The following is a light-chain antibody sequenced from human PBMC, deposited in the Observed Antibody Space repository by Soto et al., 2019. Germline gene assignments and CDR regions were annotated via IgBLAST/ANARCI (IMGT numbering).Light chain of an antibody. CDR3: SSYTSNNTRV. CDR2: EVS. CDR1: SSDVGAYKY. J-gene: IGLJ2*01. V-gene: IGLV2-8*01. Sequence: QYALTQPPSASGSPGQSVTISCTGTSSDVGAYKYVSWYQQYPGKAPKLMIYEVSKRPSGVPDRFSGSKSGNTASLTVSGLQAEDEADYYCSSYTSNNTRVFGGGTKVTVL.